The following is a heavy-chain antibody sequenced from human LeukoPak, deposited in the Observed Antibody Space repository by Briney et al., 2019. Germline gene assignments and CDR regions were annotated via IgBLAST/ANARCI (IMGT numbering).Heavy chain of an antibody. J-gene: IGHJ4*02. Sequence: GGSLRLSCAASGFTFSSYRMSWVRQTPGKGLEWLFTQTGGTIYYADSVKGRFTISRDNSKNTLYLQMNSLRAEDTAVYYCAKGLYYYDSSGYPNWGQGTLVTVSS. V-gene: IGHV3-66*02. CDR1: GFTFSSYR. CDR3: AKGLYYYDSSGYPN. D-gene: IGHD3-22*01. CDR2: TQTGGTI.